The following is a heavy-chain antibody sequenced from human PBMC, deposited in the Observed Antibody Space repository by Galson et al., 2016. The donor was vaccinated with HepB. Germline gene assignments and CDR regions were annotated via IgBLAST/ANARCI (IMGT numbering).Heavy chain of an antibody. V-gene: IGHV3-23*01. J-gene: IGHJ4*02. D-gene: IGHD5-24*01. CDR3: AKEMRWLKLGLDY. CDR2: VSGNGGTI. CDR1: GFTFTDHA. Sequence: SLRLSCAASGFTFTDHAMSWVRLVPGKGLEWVAVVSGNGGTIYYSDSVKGRFTISRDNSKNTLYLQMNSLRAEDTATYYCAKEMRWLKLGLDYWGQGTRVIVSS.